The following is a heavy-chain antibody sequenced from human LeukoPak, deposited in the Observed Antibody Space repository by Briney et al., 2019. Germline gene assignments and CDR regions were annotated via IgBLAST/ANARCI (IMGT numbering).Heavy chain of an antibody. CDR1: GYTFTGYY. V-gene: IGHV1-2*02. CDR3: ARDQSTRKPYYYYMDV. J-gene: IGHJ6*03. Sequence: ASVKVSCKASGYTFTGYYMHWVRQAPGQGLGWMGWINPNSGGTNYAQKFQGRVTMTRDTSISTAYMELSRLRSDDTAVYYCARDQSTRKPYYYYMDVWGKGTTVTVSS. D-gene: IGHD1-14*01. CDR2: INPNSGGT.